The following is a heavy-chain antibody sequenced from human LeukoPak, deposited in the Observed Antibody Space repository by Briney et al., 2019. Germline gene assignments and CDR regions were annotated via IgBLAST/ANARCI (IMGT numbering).Heavy chain of an antibody. V-gene: IGHV3-23*01. Sequence: GGSLRLSCAASGSSFSSYAMSWVRQAPGKGLEWVSSICASASGTYYAGSVKGRFTISRDNSKNTPDLQMNNLRAEDTAVYYCAKAGGGSCHSSLDFWGQGTLVTVSS. CDR3: AKAGGGSCHSSLDF. CDR2: ICASASGT. J-gene: IGHJ4*02. CDR1: GSSFSSYA. D-gene: IGHD2-15*01.